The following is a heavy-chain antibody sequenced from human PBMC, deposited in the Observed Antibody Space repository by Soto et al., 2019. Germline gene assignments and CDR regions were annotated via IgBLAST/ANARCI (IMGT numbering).Heavy chain of an antibody. Sequence: GSLRLSCAASGFTFIDYYIIFIRHAAGKGLEWVSYISSSSSYTNYADSVKGRFTISRDNAKNSLYLQMNSLRAEDTAVYYCARDLGIGIVGATRNFDYWGQGTLVTVSS. CDR3: ARDLGIGIVGATRNFDY. J-gene: IGHJ4*02. D-gene: IGHD1-26*01. CDR2: ISSSSSYT. CDR1: GFTFIDYY. V-gene: IGHV3-11*06.